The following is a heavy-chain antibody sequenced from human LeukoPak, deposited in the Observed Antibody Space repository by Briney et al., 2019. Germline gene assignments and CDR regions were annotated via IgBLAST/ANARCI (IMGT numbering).Heavy chain of an antibody. J-gene: IGHJ4*02. CDR1: GFTFSSYT. Sequence: PGGSLRLSCAASGFTFSSYTMIWVRQAPGKGLEWVSSISSTSTYIYYADSVKGRFTISRDNAKNSLYLQMNSLRAEDTAVYYCAGMQYSSSWAAFDYWGQGTLVIASS. CDR2: ISSTSTYI. V-gene: IGHV3-21*06. D-gene: IGHD6-13*01. CDR3: AGMQYSSSWAAFDY.